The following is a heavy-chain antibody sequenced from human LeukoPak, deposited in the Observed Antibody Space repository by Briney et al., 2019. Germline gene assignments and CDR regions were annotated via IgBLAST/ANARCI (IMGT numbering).Heavy chain of an antibody. J-gene: IGHJ5*02. V-gene: IGHV4-34*01. CDR3: ARGDSSGYIFGNWFDP. CDR1: GGSFSGYY. CDR2: INHRGSI. D-gene: IGHD3-22*01. Sequence: SETLSLTCAVYGGSFSGYYWRWIRQPPGKGLEWIGEINHRGSINYNPSLKRRVTISGNTSKKQFSPKLSSVTAADTAVYYCARGDSSGYIFGNWFDPGGQGTLVTVSS.